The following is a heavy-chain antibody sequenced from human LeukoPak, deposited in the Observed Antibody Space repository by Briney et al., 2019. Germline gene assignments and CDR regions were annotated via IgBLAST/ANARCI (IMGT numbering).Heavy chain of an antibody. CDR2: ISYDGSNK. V-gene: IGHV3-30*18. CDR1: GFTFSSYG. J-gene: IGHJ4*02. Sequence: PGGSLRLSCAASGFTFSSYGMHWVRQAPGKGLEWVPVISYDGSNKYYADSVKGRFTISRDNSKNTLYLQMNSLRAEDTAVYYCAKLAARDYWGQGTLVTVSS. D-gene: IGHD6-6*01. CDR3: AKLAARDY.